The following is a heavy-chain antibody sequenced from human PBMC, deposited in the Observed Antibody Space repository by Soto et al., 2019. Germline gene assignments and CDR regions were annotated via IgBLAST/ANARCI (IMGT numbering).Heavy chain of an antibody. V-gene: IGHV3-30*18. CDR1: GFTFSSYD. CDR2: ISYDGSNK. J-gene: IGHJ6*02. Sequence: GGSLRLSCAASGFTFSSYDMHWVRQAPGKGLEWVAVISYDGSNKYYADSVKGRFTISRDNSKNTLYLQMNSLRAEDTAVYYCAKDLYSGSYYGFYYYYGMDVWGQGTTVTVSS. D-gene: IGHD1-26*01. CDR3: AKDLYSGSYYGFYYYYGMDV.